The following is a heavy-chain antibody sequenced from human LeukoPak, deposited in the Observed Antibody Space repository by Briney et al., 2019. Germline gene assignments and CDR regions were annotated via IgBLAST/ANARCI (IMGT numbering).Heavy chain of an antibody. V-gene: IGHV1-2*02. Sequence: ASVKVSCKASGYTFTGYYMHWVRQAPGQGLEWMGWINPNSGGTNYAQKFQGRVTMTRDTSINTAYMELSRLTSDDTAVYFCATFHHDYFWSDYESNYWGQGTLVTVSS. J-gene: IGHJ4*02. D-gene: IGHD3-3*01. CDR3: ATFHHDYFWSDYESNY. CDR1: GYTFTGYY. CDR2: INPNSGGT.